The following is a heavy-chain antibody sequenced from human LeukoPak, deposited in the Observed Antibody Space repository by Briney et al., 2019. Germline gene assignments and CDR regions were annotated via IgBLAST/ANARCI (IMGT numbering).Heavy chain of an antibody. V-gene: IGHV4-59*08. CDR3: ARTGSYDTNGLDY. Sequence: SETLSLTCTVAGGSISSYYWTWIRQPAGKGLEGTGFIYYSGRTNYNPSLKSRVTILVDTSKNQFSLRLSSVTAADTAVYYCARTGSYDTNGLDYWGQGTLVIVSS. CDR2: IYYSGRT. CDR1: GGSISSYY. D-gene: IGHD2-8*01. J-gene: IGHJ4*02.